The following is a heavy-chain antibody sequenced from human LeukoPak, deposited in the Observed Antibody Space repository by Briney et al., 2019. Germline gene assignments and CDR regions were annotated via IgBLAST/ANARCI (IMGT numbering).Heavy chain of an antibody. Sequence: PSETLSLTCTVSGGSISSYYWSWIRQPPGKGLEWIGYIYYSGSTNYNPSLKSRVTISVDTSKNQFSLKLSSVTAADTAVYYCARQAYSPLYYFDYWAREPWSPSPQ. J-gene: IGHJ4*02. D-gene: IGHD5-18*01. CDR1: GGSISSYY. CDR2: IYYSGST. CDR3: ARQAYSPLYYFDY. V-gene: IGHV4-59*01.